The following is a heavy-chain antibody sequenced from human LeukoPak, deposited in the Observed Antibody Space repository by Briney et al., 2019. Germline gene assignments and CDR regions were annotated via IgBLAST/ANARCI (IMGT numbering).Heavy chain of an antibody. J-gene: IGHJ4*02. CDR1: GGSISSYY. V-gene: IGHV4-59*01. Sequence: PSETLSLTCTVSGGSISSYYWSWIRQPPGKGLEWIGYIYYSGSTNYSPSLKSRVTISVDTSKNQFSLKMSSVTAADTAVYYCARGAHYFESSGYLMPLIYWGQGTLVTVSS. D-gene: IGHD3-22*01. CDR3: ARGAHYFESSGYLMPLIY. CDR2: IYYSGST.